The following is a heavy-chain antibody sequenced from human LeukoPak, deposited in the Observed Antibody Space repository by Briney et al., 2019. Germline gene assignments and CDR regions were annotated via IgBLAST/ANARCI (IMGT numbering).Heavy chain of an antibody. V-gene: IGHV3-23*01. J-gene: IGHJ4*01. Sequence: GGSLRLSCAASGFTFSSYAMSWVRQAPGKGLEWVSAISSSGGSTYYADSVKGRFTTSRDNSRNTVYLQMNSLRAEDTAVYYCAKEIGTYYFFDYWGQGTLVTVSS. D-gene: IGHD1-26*01. CDR3: AKEIGTYYFFDY. CDR1: GFTFSSYA. CDR2: ISSSGGST.